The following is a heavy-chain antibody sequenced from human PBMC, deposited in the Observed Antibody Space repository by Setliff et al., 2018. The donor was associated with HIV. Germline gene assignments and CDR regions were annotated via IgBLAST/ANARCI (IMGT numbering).Heavy chain of an antibody. D-gene: IGHD3-9*01. Sequence: GASVKVSCKASGYTFTGYYMHWVRQAPGQGLEWMGIINPAGNPTSYAQKFQGRLTMTRDTSTNTVYMELSSLRSEDTAVYYCATDHHILTGYYTPPGYWGQGSQVTAPQ. CDR1: GYTFTGYY. J-gene: IGHJ4*02. V-gene: IGHV1-46*01. CDR3: ATDHHILTGYYTPPGY. CDR2: INPAGNPT.